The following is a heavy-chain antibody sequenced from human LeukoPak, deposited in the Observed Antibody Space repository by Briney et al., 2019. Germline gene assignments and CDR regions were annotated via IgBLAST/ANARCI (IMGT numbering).Heavy chain of an antibody. J-gene: IGHJ4*02. CDR3: ARSRKQQLEV. Sequence: SETLSLTCAVYGGSFSSYYWGWIRQPPGKGLEWIGSIYYSGSTYYNPSLKSRVTISVDTSKNQFSLKLSSVTAADTAVYYCARSRKQQLEVWGQGTLVTVSS. CDR2: IYYSGST. CDR1: GGSFSSYY. D-gene: IGHD6-13*01. V-gene: IGHV4-39*01.